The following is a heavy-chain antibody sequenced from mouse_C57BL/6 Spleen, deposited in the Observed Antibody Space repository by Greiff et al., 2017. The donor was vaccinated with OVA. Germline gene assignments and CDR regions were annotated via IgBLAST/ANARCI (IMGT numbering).Heavy chain of an antibody. CDR3: ARSSNYYFDY. CDR1: GFTFSDYG. D-gene: IGHD2-5*01. J-gene: IGHJ2*01. CDR2: ISSGSSTI. V-gene: IGHV5-17*01. Sequence: DVKLVESGGGLVKPGGSLKLSCAASGFTFSDYGMHWVRQAPEKGLEWVAYISSGSSTIYYADTVKGRFTISRDNAKNTLFLQMTSLRSEDTAMYYCARSSNYYFDYWGQGTTLTVSS.